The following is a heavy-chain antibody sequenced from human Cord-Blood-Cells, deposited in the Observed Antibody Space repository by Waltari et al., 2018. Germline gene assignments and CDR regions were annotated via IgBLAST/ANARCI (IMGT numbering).Heavy chain of an antibody. CDR1: GFTFSSYA. Sequence: EVQLLESGGGLVQPGGSPRLSCAASGFTFSSYAMSWVRQAPGKGLEWVSAISGSGGSTYYADSVKGRFTISRDNSKNTLYLQMNSLRAEDTAVYYCAKDLSANWGSPGFGYWGQGTLVTVSS. V-gene: IGHV3-23*01. CDR2: ISGSGGST. D-gene: IGHD7-27*01. J-gene: IGHJ4*02. CDR3: AKDLSANWGSPGFGY.